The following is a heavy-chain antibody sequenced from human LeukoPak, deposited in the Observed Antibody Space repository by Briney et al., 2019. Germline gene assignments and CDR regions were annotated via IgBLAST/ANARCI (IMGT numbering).Heavy chain of an antibody. J-gene: IGHJ4*02. CDR3: AKTTVGYSSGRYPGWPADC. D-gene: IGHD6-19*01. CDR1: GFTFNTYA. CDR2: ICGSGGCT. Sequence: GGSLTLACTASGFTFNTYAIYWVRHPPGKGLEWVSVICGSGGCTYYADSVKGRFTTSRDNSKNTVYLQMNSLTADDTAVYYCAKTTVGYSSGRYPGWPADCWGQGTLVTVSP. V-gene: IGHV3-23*01.